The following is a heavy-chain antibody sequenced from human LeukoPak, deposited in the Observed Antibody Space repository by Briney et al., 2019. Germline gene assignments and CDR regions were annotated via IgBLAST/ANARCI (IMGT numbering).Heavy chain of an antibody. J-gene: IGHJ6*04. Sequence: GGSLRLSCAASGFTFSSYGMHWVRQAPGKGLEWVAFIRYDGNNKYYADSVKGRFTVSRDNSKNTLYLQMNSLRAEDTAVYYCAELGITMIGGVWGKGTTVTISS. V-gene: IGHV3-30*02. CDR3: AELGITMIGGV. D-gene: IGHD3-10*02. CDR2: IRYDGNNK. CDR1: GFTFSSYG.